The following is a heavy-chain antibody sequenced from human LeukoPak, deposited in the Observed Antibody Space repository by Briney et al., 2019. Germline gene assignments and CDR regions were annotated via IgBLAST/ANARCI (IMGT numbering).Heavy chain of an antibody. Sequence: GGSLRLSCAASGFTFSSYGMHWVRQAPGKGLEWVAVIWYDGSNKYYADSVKGRFTISRDNSKNTLYLQMNSLRAEDTAVYYCARDSGITGTTLARPTRTFDYWGQGTLVTVSS. J-gene: IGHJ4*02. CDR2: IWYDGSNK. CDR1: GFTFSSYG. D-gene: IGHD1-7*01. V-gene: IGHV3-33*01. CDR3: ARDSGITGTTLARPTRTFDY.